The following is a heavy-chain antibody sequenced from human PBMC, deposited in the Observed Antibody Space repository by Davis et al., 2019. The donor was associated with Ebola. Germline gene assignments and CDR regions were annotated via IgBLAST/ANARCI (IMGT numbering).Heavy chain of an antibody. J-gene: IGHJ4*02. CDR1: GFTFSSYW. CDR2: ISSSSSYI. Sequence: PGGSLRLSCAASGFTFSSYWMNWVRQAPGKGLEWVSSISSSSSYIYYADSVKGRFTISRDNAKNSLYLQMNSLRAEDTAVYYCAREVGAIAVAASPDYWGQGTLVTVSS. D-gene: IGHD6-19*01. CDR3: AREVGAIAVAASPDY. V-gene: IGHV3-21*01.